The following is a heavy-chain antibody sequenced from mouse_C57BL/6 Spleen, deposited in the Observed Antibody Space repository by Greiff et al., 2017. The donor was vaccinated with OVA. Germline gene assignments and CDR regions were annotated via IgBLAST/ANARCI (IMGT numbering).Heavy chain of an antibody. V-gene: IGHV6-3*01. J-gene: IGHJ2*01. CDR2: IRLKSDNYAT. D-gene: IGHD1-1*01. Sequence: VQLVASGGGLVQPGGSMKLSCVASGFTFSNYWMTWVRQSPATGLEWVAQIRLKSDNYATHYAESVKGRFTISRDDSKSSVYLQMNNLRAEDTGIYYCTSYYYGSSPDYWGQGTTLTVSS. CDR1: GFTFSNYW. CDR3: TSYYYGSSPDY.